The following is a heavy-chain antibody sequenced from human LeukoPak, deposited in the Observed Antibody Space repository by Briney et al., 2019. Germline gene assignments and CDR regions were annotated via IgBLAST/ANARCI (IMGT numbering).Heavy chain of an antibody. J-gene: IGHJ6*02. Sequence: GGSLRLSCAASGFTFSDAWMNWVRQAPGKGLEWVGRIKSKAYGGTIDYAAPVKGRYTISRDDSKNTLYLQMNSLKTEDTAVYYCTTDYGSSISSYYYYGMDVWGQGTTVTVSS. D-gene: IGHD2-21*01. V-gene: IGHV3-15*07. CDR1: GFTFSDAW. CDR3: TTDYGSSISSYYYYGMDV. CDR2: IKSKAYGGTI.